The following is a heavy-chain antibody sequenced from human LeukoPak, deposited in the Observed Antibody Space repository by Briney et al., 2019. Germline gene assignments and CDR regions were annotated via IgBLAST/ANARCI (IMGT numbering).Heavy chain of an antibody. V-gene: IGHV3-21*01. CDR1: GFTFSSYS. D-gene: IGHD6-13*01. CDR2: ISSSSSYI. CDR3: ARRLEERPEGAAAHGMDV. J-gene: IGHJ6*02. Sequence: GGSLRLSCAASGFTFSSYSMNWVRQAPGKGLEWVSSISSSSSYIYYADSVKGRFTISRDNAKNSLYLQMNSLRAEDTAVYYCARRLEERPEGAAAHGMDVWGQGTTVTVSS.